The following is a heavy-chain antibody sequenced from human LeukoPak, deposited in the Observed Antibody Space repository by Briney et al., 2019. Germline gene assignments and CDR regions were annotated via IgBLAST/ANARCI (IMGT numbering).Heavy chain of an antibody. J-gene: IGHJ3*02. CDR1: GFTFGDYA. Sequence: GGSLRLSCIVSGFTFGDYAMSWFRQAPGKGLEWVGFIRSKAYGGTTEYAASVKGRFTISRDDSKSIAYLQMNSLKAEDTTVYYCTRFRRDFGVREESYALDIWGQGTMVTVSS. CDR2: IRSKAYGGTT. CDR3: TRFRRDFGVREESYALDI. D-gene: IGHD3-3*01. V-gene: IGHV3-49*03.